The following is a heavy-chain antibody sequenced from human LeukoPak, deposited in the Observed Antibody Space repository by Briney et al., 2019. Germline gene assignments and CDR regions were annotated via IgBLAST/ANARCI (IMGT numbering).Heavy chain of an antibody. CDR3: ARAGSSWYGHWFDP. D-gene: IGHD6-13*01. CDR1: GGSISSYY. Sequence: PSETLSLTCTVSGGSISSYYWSWIRHPAGKGLEWIGRIYTSGSTNYNPSLKSRVTMSVDTSKNRFSLKLSSVTAADTAVYYCARAGSSWYGHWFDPWGQGTLVTVSS. CDR2: IYTSGST. J-gene: IGHJ5*02. V-gene: IGHV4-4*07.